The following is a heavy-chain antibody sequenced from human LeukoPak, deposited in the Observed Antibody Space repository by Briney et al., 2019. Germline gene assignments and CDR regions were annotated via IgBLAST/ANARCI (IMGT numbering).Heavy chain of an antibody. J-gene: IGHJ4*02. D-gene: IGHD4-17*01. CDR2: INHSGST. V-gene: IGHV4-34*01. CDR3: ARGRAYGDYVLDY. CDR1: GGSFSGYY. Sequence: PSETLSLTCAVYGGSFSGYYWSWIRQPPGKGLEWIGEINHSGSTNYNPSLKSRVTISVDTSKNQFSLKLSSVTAADTAVYYCARGRAYGDYVLDYWGQGTLVTVSS.